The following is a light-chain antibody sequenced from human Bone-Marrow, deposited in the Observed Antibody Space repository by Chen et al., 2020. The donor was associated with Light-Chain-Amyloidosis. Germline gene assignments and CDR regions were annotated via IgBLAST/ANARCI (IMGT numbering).Light chain of an antibody. Sequence: SFVLTQSPSVSMDQGQTASITCGGNDIGSKSVHWYQQRPGQAPVLVIYYDTDRPSGIPERFSGSNSGNTATLTISRVEAGDEADYYCQVWDATTLHVVFGGGTKLTVL. CDR1: DIGSKS. J-gene: IGLJ2*01. CDR3: QVWDATTLHVV. CDR2: YDT. V-gene: IGLV3-21*04.